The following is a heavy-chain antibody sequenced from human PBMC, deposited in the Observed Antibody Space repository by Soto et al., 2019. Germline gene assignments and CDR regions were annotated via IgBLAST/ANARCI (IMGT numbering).Heavy chain of an antibody. CDR3: ARENVGFNYADAFDI. J-gene: IGHJ3*02. D-gene: IGHD1-1*01. CDR2: IIPIFGTA. V-gene: IGHV1-69*06. Sequence: GASVKVSCKASRGTFSSYAISWVRQAPGQGLEWMGGIIPIFGTANYAQKFQGRVTITADKSTSTAYMELSSLRSEDTAVYYCARENVGFNYADAFDIWGQGTMVTVSS. CDR1: RGTFSSYA.